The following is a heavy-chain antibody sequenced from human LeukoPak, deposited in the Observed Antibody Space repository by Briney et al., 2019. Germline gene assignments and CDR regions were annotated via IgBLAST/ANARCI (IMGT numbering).Heavy chain of an antibody. CDR2: ISAYNGNT. V-gene: IGHV1-18*01. J-gene: IGHJ6*02. CDR1: GYTFTSYG. D-gene: IGHD6-13*01. CDR3: ARDLHTYSSSWYSDYYYYYGMDV. Sequence: GASVKVSCKASGYTFTSYGISWVRQAPGQGLEWMGWISAYNGNTNYAQKLQGRVTMTTDTSTSTAYMELRSLRSDDTAVYYCARDLHTYSSSWYSDYYYYYGMDVWAKGPRSPSP.